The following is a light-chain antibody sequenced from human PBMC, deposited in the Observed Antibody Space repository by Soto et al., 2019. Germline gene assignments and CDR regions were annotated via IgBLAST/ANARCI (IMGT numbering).Light chain of an antibody. V-gene: IGKV1-5*03. CDR1: QSVSTW. CDR2: KAS. J-gene: IGKJ2*01. Sequence: DIQMTQSPSTLSASVGDRVTITCRASQSVSTWLAWYQQKPGKAPKLLIYKASSLESGVPSRFRGSGSGTEFTLTISGLQPDDFATYYCQQYNTYPYTFGQGTKLEIK. CDR3: QQYNTYPYT.